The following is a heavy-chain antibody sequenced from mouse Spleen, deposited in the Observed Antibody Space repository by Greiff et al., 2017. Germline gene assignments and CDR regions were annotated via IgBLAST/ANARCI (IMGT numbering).Heavy chain of an antibody. J-gene: IGHJ4*01. D-gene: IGHD2-10*02. CDR1: GFTFSDYG. Sequence: EVKLVESGGGLVKPGGSLKLSCAASGFTFSDYGMAWVRQAPGKGPEWVAFISNLAYSIYYADTVTGRFTISRENAKNTLYLEMSSLRSEDTAMYYCARQKGYGNYVDYAMDYWGQGTSVTVSA. V-gene: IGHV5-15*01. CDR2: ISNLAYSI. CDR3: ARQKGYGNYVDYAMDY.